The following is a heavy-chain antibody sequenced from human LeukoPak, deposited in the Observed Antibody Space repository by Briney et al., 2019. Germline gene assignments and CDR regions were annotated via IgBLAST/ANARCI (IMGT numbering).Heavy chain of an antibody. CDR2: ISAYNGNT. Sequence: ASVKVSCKASGYTFTSYGISWVRQAPGQGLAWMGWISAYNGNTNYAQKLQGRVTMTTDTSTSTASMELRSLRSDDTAVYYCARDLRRYCSGGSCLTEGYFDYWGQGTLVTVSS. V-gene: IGHV1-18*01. CDR1: GYTFTSYG. D-gene: IGHD2-15*01. J-gene: IGHJ4*02. CDR3: ARDLRRYCSGGSCLTEGYFDY.